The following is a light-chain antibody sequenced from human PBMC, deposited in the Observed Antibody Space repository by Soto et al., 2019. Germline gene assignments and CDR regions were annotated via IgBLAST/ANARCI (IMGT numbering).Light chain of an antibody. CDR3: QQYETYFRYT. CDR2: DGY. Sequence: DIQMTQSPSTLYASVGDRVTITCRASQTINSKLAWYQKKPGQAPKLLIFDGYNLESGVPSRFSGSGSGTEFTLSIGSLQPDDFATYYCQQYETYFRYTFGQGTKLDIK. J-gene: IGKJ2*01. CDR1: QTINSK. V-gene: IGKV1-5*01.